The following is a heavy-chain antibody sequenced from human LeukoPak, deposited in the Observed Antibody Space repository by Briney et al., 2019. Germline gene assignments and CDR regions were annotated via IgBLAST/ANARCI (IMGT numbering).Heavy chain of an antibody. Sequence: SETLSLTCTVSGASISSWYWSWIRQPPGKGLEWIGYIYGSGNTNYSPSLKSRVTMSIDTSKNQFSLKLTSVTAADTATYYCARETSLAGFASGLGFNYWGQGILVTVSS. D-gene: IGHD6-19*01. CDR2: IYGSGNT. V-gene: IGHV4-59*01. J-gene: IGHJ4*02. CDR3: ARETSLAGFASGLGFNY. CDR1: GASISSWY.